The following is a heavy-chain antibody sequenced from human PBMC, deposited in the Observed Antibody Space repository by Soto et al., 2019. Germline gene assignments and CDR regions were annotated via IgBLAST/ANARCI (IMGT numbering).Heavy chain of an antibody. CDR2: ISVYNGHT. Sequence: ASVKVSCKASGYTFSSYGVSWVRQAPGQGLEFMGWISVYNGHTNYAQKFQGRVTMTTDTSTSTAYMELRSLRSADTAVYFCARCDFGDYVPPLDLWGQGTLVTVSS. CDR3: ARCDFGDYVPPLDL. V-gene: IGHV1-18*01. J-gene: IGHJ5*02. D-gene: IGHD4-17*01. CDR1: GYTFSSYG.